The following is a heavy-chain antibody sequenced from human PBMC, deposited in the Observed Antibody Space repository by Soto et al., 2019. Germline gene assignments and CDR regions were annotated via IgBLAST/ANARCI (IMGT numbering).Heavy chain of an antibody. D-gene: IGHD6-19*01. V-gene: IGHV4-4*07. J-gene: IGHJ6*02. CDR1: GADINTYS. CDR3: ARDREAGYNFYYGMDV. Sequence: ETLSLTCSVSGADINTYSWTWIRQPAGKGLEWIGRIYTSASINYNPSLRGRVTLSVDTSTNQVSLKLASVTAADTAVYYCARDREAGYNFYYGMDVWGQGTTVTVSS. CDR2: IYTSASI.